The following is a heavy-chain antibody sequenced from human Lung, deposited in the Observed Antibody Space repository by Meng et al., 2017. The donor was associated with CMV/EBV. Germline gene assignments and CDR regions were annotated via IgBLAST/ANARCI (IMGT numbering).Heavy chain of an antibody. CDR3: AKSYYDSSGYHYN. V-gene: IGHV3-23*01. D-gene: IGHD3-22*01. Sequence: ESXKISCAASGFTFSSYAMSWVRQAPGKGLEWVSGISGSGGSTYYADSVKGRFTISRDNSKNTLYLQMNSLRAEDTAVYYCAKSYYDSSGYHYNWGQGTLVTVSS. CDR1: GFTFSSYA. J-gene: IGHJ4*02. CDR2: ISGSGGST.